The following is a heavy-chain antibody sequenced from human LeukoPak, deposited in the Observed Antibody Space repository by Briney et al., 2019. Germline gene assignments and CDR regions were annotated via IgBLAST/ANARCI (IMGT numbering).Heavy chain of an antibody. J-gene: IGHJ6*02. V-gene: IGHV1-18*01. Sequence: ASVKVSCKASGYTFTNYGISWVRQAPGQGLEWMGWISAYNGDTNYAQRLRGRVTMTTDTSTSTAYMELRRLRSDDAAVYYCARDKDSSGYYGYYYYGMDVWGQGTTVTVSS. CDR2: ISAYNGDT. CDR3: ARDKDSSGYYGYYYYGMDV. D-gene: IGHD3-22*01. CDR1: GYTFTNYG.